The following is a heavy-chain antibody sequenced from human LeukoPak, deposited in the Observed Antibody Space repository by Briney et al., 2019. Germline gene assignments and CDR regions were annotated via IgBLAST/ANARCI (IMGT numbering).Heavy chain of an antibody. CDR2: INPGGGST. V-gene: IGHV1-46*01. CDR3: ARDNRPTYYDFWSGSNWFDP. Sequence: ASVKVSCKASGYTFTSYYMHWVRQAPGQGLEWMGIINPGGGSTSYAQKFQGRVTMTRDTSTSTVYMELSSLRSEDTAVYYCARDNRPTYYDFWSGSNWFDPWGQGTLVTVSS. D-gene: IGHD3-3*01. J-gene: IGHJ5*02. CDR1: GYTFTSYY.